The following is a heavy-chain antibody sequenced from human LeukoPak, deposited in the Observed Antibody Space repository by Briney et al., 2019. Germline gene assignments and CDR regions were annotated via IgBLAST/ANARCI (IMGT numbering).Heavy chain of an antibody. D-gene: IGHD3-22*01. V-gene: IGHV1-2*02. CDR2: INPNSGGT. J-gene: IGHJ4*02. CDR1: GYTFTVYY. Sequence: ASVKVSCKASGYTFTVYYMHWVRQAPGQGLEWMGWINPNSGGTNYAQKFQGRVTMTRDTSISTAYMELSRLRSDDTAVYYCARARITMIVARYLDYFDYWGQGTLVTVSS. CDR3: ARARITMIVARYLDYFDY.